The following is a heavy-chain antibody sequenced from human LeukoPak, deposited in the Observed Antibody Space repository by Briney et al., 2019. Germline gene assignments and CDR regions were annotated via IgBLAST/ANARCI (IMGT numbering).Heavy chain of an antibody. CDR3: ARDLGYYGSGSYPTPYYYYYGMDV. CDR1: GFTFSDYY. Sequence: GGSLRLSCAAPGFTFSDYYMSWIRQAPGKGLEWVSYISSSGSTIYYADSVKGRFTISRDNAKNSLYLQMNSLRAEDTAVYYCARDLGYYGSGSYPTPYYYYYGMDVWGQGTTVTVSS. V-gene: IGHV3-11*04. CDR2: ISSSGSTI. D-gene: IGHD3-10*01. J-gene: IGHJ6*02.